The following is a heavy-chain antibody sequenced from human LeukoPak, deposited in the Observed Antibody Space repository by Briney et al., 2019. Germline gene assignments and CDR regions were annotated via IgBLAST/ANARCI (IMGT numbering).Heavy chain of an antibody. Sequence: PGGSLRLSCAASGFTFSNYAMNWVRQAPGKGLEWVSLISGSTGSTYYADSVKGRFSISRDNSKNTVYLQMNSLRAEDTAVYYCAKSGSNSGWYYFDYWGQGTLVTVSS. CDR1: GFTFSNYA. J-gene: IGHJ4*02. CDR2: ISGSTGST. V-gene: IGHV3-23*01. D-gene: IGHD6-19*01. CDR3: AKSGSNSGWYYFDY.